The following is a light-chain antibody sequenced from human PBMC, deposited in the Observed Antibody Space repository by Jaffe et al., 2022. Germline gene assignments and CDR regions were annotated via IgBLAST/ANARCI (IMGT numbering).Light chain of an antibody. CDR1: HIIGKS. V-gene: IGKV1-12*02. Sequence: IQMTQSPSSVSASVGDRVTITCRASHIIGKSLAWYQQRPGKAPKLLIFGASTLQGGVPPRFVGSGSVTDFTLTITSLQPEDFATYYCQQASDFPSTFGQGTKVDIK. J-gene: IGKJ2*01. CDR2: GAS. CDR3: QQASDFPST.